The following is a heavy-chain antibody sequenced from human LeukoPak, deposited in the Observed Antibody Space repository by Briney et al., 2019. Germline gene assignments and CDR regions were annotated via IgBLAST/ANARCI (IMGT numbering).Heavy chain of an antibody. CDR2: ISDSGGST. V-gene: IGHV3-23*01. J-gene: IGHJ4*02. CDR3: AKGLAITGYSFSWYYFDY. D-gene: IGHD6-13*01. CDR1: GFTFSSYA. Sequence: GGSLRLSCAASGFTFSSYAMSWVRQAPGKGLEWVSVISDSGGSTYYGDSVKGRFTISRDNSKNTLHLLMNSLRAEDTAVYYCAKGLAITGYSFSWYYFDYWGQGTLVTVSS.